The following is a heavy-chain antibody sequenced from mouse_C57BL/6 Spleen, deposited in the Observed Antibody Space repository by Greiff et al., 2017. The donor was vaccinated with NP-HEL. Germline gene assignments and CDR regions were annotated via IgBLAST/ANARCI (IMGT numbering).Heavy chain of an antibody. D-gene: IGHD3-1*01. CDR3: ARSIFREGEGFAY. Sequence: QVQLQQSGAELAKPGASVKLSCKASGYTFTSYWMHWVKQRPGQGLEWIGYINPSSGYTKYNQKFKDKATLTADKSSSTAYMQLSSLTYEDSAVYYCARSIFREGEGFAYWGQGTLVTVSA. V-gene: IGHV1-7*01. CDR1: GYTFTSYW. CDR2: INPSSGYT. J-gene: IGHJ3*01.